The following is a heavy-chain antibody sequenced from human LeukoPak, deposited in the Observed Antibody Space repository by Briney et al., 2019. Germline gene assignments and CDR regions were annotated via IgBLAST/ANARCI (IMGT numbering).Heavy chain of an antibody. CDR3: ARHWSNARPAPAQFYGMDF. Sequence: GESLKISCKGSGYSFTSYWIAWVRQMPGKGLEWMGIIYPGDSNTKYRPSFQGQVTISVDKSINTAYLQWTRLKASDTATYSCARHWSNARPAPAQFYGMDFWGQGTTVIVSS. J-gene: IGHJ6*01. D-gene: IGHD2-2*01. CDR2: IYPGDSNT. V-gene: IGHV5-51*01. CDR1: GYSFTSYW.